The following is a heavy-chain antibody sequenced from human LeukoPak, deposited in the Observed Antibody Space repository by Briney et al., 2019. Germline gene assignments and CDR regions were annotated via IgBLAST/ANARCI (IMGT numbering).Heavy chain of an antibody. Sequence: SETLSLTCTVSGGSISSYYWSWIRQPPGKGLVWIGYIYYSGSTNYNPSLKSRVTISVDTSKNQFSLKLSSVTAADTAVYYCAREGYSGLFDYWGQGTLVTVSS. J-gene: IGHJ4*02. V-gene: IGHV4-59*01. CDR3: AREGYSGLFDY. CDR2: IYYSGST. D-gene: IGHD5-12*01. CDR1: GGSISSYY.